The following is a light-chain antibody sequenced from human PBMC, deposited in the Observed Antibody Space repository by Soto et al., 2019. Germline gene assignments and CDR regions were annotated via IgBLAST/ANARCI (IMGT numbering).Light chain of an antibody. J-gene: IGKJ3*01. Sequence: DIPMTQSPSSLSAYLGDRVTITCRASQGIGNYLAWYQQKPGRLPKLLLFGASTLQSGVPARFSGSGSGTLFTLTINGLLPEDVATYYCQKYDRAPFTFGPGTKVDFK. CDR3: QKYDRAPFT. CDR1: QGIGNY. CDR2: GAS. V-gene: IGKV1-27*01.